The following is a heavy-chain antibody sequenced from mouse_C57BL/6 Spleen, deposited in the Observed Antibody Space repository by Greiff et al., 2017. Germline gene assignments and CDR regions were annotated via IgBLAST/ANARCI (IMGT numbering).Heavy chain of an antibody. CDR3: TRWVNWVYAMDY. V-gene: IGHV1-5*01. CDR2: IYPGNSDT. J-gene: IGHJ4*01. Sequence: EVQLQQSGTVLARPGASVKMSCKTSGYTFTSYWMHWVKQRPGQGLEWIGTIYPGNSDTSYNQKFKGKAKLTAVTSASTAYMELSSLTNEDSAVYYCTRWVNWVYAMDYWGQGTSLTVSS. CDR1: GYTFTSYW. D-gene: IGHD4-1*01.